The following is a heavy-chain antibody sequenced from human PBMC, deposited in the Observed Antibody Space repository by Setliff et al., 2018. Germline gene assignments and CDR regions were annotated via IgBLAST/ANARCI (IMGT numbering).Heavy chain of an antibody. CDR2: TIPVIDTT. CDR1: GGAFSSYA. CDR3: ARGRDGYNSNAFEI. V-gene: IGHV1-69*11. Sequence: ASVKVSCKASGGAFSSYALSWVRQAPGQGLEWMGRTIPVIDTTNYAENFQGRVTITADESTKTAYMELSSLRSEDTAIYYCARGRDGYNSNAFEIWGQGTMVTVSS. D-gene: IGHD5-12*01. J-gene: IGHJ3*02.